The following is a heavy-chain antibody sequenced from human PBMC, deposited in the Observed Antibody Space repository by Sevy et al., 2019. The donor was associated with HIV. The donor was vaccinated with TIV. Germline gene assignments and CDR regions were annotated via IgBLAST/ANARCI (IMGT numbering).Heavy chain of an antibody. D-gene: IGHD6-13*01. V-gene: IGHV1-18*01. CDR1: GYIFTNYG. Sequence: ASVKVSCKASGYIFTNYGISWVRQAPGQGLEWMGWISGHSGNTNFAQKFRARVTLTTETSTSTAYMELRSLTSDDTAVYFCVRALIVSSSSWYADYWGQGTLVTVSS. J-gene: IGHJ4*02. CDR2: ISGHSGNT. CDR3: VRALIVSSSSWYADY.